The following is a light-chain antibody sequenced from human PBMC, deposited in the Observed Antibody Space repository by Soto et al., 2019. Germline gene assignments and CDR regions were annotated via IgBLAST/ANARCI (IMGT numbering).Light chain of an antibody. Sequence: EIVLTQSPGTLSLCPGERATLSFRASQSVSSSYLARYQQKPGQAPRLLIYGASSRATGIPDRFSGSGSGTDFTLIISRLEPEDFAVYYCQQHGTSPRTFGHGIKVDIK. CDR1: QSVSSSY. J-gene: IGKJ1*01. V-gene: IGKV3-20*01. CDR2: GAS. CDR3: QQHGTSPRT.